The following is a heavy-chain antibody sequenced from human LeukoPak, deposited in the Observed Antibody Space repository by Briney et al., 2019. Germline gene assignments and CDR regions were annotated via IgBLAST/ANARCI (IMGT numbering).Heavy chain of an antibody. CDR2: ISGSGGST. V-gene: IGHV3-23*01. J-gene: IGHJ4*02. Sequence: GGSLRLSCAASGFTFGSYAMSWVRQAPGKGLEWVSAISGSGGSTYYADSVKGRFTISRDNSKNTLYLQMNSLRAEDTAVYYCAKGPARRQLVLLDYWGQGTLVTVSS. CDR3: AKGPARRQLVLLDY. D-gene: IGHD6-6*01. CDR1: GFTFGSYA.